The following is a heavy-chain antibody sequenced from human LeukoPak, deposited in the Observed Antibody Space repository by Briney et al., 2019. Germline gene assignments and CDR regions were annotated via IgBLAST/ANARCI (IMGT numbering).Heavy chain of an antibody. CDR2: IYSGGST. D-gene: IGHD3-3*01. CDR1: GFTVSSNY. Sequence: PGGSLRLSCAASGFTVSSNYMSWVRQAPGKGLEWVSVIYSGGSTYYADSVKGRFTISRDNSKNTLYLQMNSLRAEDTAVYYCAISHYYDFWSGYSIGWGQGTLVTVSS. V-gene: IGHV3-53*01. CDR3: AISHYYDFWSGYSIG. J-gene: IGHJ4*02.